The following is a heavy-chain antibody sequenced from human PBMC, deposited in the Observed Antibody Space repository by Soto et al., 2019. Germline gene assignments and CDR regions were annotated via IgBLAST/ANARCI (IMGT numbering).Heavy chain of an antibody. V-gene: IGHV3-21*01. CDR1: GFTFSSYS. J-gene: IGHJ4*02. CDR3: ARSFGPVAARYSGQY. CDR2: ISSSSSYI. Sequence: GSLRLSCAASGFTFSSYSMNWVRQAPGKGLEWVSSISSSSSYIYYADSVKGRFTISRDNAKNSLYLQMNSLRAEDTAVYYCARSFGPVAARYSGQYWGQGTLVTVSS. D-gene: IGHD6-6*01.